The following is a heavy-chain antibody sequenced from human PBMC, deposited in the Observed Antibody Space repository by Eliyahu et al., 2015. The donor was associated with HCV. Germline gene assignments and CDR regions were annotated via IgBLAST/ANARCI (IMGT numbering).Heavy chain of an antibody. Sequence: QVQLQQWGAGLLKPSETLSLTCAVFGGSLSGYEWTWIRQSPSKGLEWIGEIHHTGTTNYNPSLRSRVSISLDTPKNQFSLKLSSVTAADTAVYYCGRLGSKIEALSYFDYWGQGTLVTVSS. V-gene: IGHV4-34*01. D-gene: IGHD5/OR15-5a*01. CDR3: GRLGSKIEALSYFDY. CDR2: IHHTGTT. J-gene: IGHJ4*02. CDR1: GGSLSGYE.